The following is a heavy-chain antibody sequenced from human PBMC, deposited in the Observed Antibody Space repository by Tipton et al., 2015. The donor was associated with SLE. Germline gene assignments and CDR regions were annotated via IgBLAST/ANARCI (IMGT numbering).Heavy chain of an antibody. D-gene: IGHD3-10*01. CDR2: IIPVFGTT. CDR3: AGDRHYNTSGILDY. CDR1: RYTFTSYF. J-gene: IGHJ4*02. V-gene: IGHV1-69*13. Sequence: QLVQSGAEVKKPGASMKVSCMASRYTFTSYFVHWVRQAPGQGLEWMGRIIPVFGTTNYARKFQGRVTITADDSTRTAFMELSSLRSDDTAVYSCAGDRHYNTSGILDYWGQGTLVTVSS.